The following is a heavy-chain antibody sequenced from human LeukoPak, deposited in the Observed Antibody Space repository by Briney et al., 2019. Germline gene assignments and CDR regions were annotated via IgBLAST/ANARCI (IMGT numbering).Heavy chain of an antibody. V-gene: IGHV1-46*01. CDR1: GYTFTSYY. CDR2: INPSGGST. D-gene: IGHD3-22*01. J-gene: IGHJ4*02. CDR3: ARGSRPYYYDSSGYYYVGY. Sequence: ASVKVSCKASGYTFTSYYMHWVRQAPGQGLEWMGIINPSGGSTSYAQKFQGRVTMTRDTSTSTVYMELSSLRSEDTAVYYCARGSRPYYYDSSGYYYVGYWGQGTLVTVSS.